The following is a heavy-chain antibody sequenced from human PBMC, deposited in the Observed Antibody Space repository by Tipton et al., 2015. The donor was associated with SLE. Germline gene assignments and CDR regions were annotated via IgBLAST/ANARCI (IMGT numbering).Heavy chain of an antibody. Sequence: TLSLTCSVSGGAISSYYWSWIRQPPGKGLEWIGYIYYGGHTKYNPSHMSRAAISVDTSKDQIYLKLSSVTAADTAVYYCARDSSGGYNWFDPWGQGTLVTVSS. CDR3: ARDSSGGYNWFDP. J-gene: IGHJ5*02. V-gene: IGHV4-59*01. CDR1: GGAISSYY. CDR2: IYYGGHT. D-gene: IGHD3-22*01.